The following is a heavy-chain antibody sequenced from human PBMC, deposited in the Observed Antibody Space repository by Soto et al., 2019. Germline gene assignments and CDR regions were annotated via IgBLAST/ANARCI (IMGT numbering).Heavy chain of an antibody. CDR2: IKGRIEGGTT. J-gene: IGHJ4*02. CDR3: STDLFKAAWFGDQETFDY. D-gene: IGHD3-10*01. Sequence: GGSLRLSCAASGFSFSNAWMNWVRQAPGKGLQWVGRIKGRIEGGTTDYAAPVKGRFTISRDDSKSTLYLQMNSLKTEDTAVYFCSTDLFKAAWFGDQETFDYWGQGTLVTVSS. CDR1: GFSFSNAW. V-gene: IGHV3-15*07.